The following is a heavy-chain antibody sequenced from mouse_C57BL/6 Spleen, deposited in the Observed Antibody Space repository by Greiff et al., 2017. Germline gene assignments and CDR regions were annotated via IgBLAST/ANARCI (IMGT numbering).Heavy chain of an antibody. J-gene: IGHJ1*03. CDR1: GFTFSSYG. D-gene: IGHD4-1*01. CDR3: ARQVELGRYFDV. Sequence: EVMLVESGGDLVKPGGSLKLSCAASGFTFSSYGMSWVRQTPDKRLEWVATISSGGSYTYYPDSVKGRFTISRDNAKNTLYLQMSSLKSEDTAMYYCARQVELGRYFDVWGTGTTVTVSS. V-gene: IGHV5-6*01. CDR2: ISSGGSYT.